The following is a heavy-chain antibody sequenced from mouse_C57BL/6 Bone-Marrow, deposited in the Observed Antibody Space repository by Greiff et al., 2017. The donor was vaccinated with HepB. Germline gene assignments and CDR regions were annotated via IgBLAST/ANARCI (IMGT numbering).Heavy chain of an antibody. CDR1: GYTFTSYW. Sequence: QVQLQQPGAELVKPGASVKLSCKASGYTFTSYWMHWVKQRPGQGLEWIGMIHPNSGSTNYNEKFQSKATLTVDKSSSTAYMQLSSLTSEDSAVYYCASYYGSSYQAWFAYWGQGTLVTVSA. D-gene: IGHD1-1*01. CDR3: ASYYGSSYQAWFAY. V-gene: IGHV1-64*01. CDR2: IHPNSGST. J-gene: IGHJ3*01.